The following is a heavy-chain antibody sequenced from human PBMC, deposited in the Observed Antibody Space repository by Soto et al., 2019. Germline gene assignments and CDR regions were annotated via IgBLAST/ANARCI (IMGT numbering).Heavy chain of an antibody. CDR2: IYYSGST. CDR3: ASHYDFWSGYSGSGWFDP. Sequence: QLQLQESGPGLVKPSETLSLTCTVSGGSISSSSYYWGWIRQPPGKGLEWIGSIYYSGSTYYNPSLKSRVTISVDTSKNQFSLKLSSVTAADTAVYYCASHYDFWSGYSGSGWFDPWGQGTLVTVSS. D-gene: IGHD3-3*01. CDR1: GGSISSSSYY. J-gene: IGHJ5*02. V-gene: IGHV4-39*01.